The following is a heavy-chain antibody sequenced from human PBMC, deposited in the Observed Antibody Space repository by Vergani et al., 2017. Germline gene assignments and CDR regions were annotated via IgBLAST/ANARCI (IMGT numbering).Heavy chain of an antibody. J-gene: IGHJ6*03. Sequence: QVQLVQSGAEVKKPGASVKVSCKASGYTFTNYYIHWVRQAPGQGLEWMGIINPSGGSTRYAQKFQGRVSMTRDTSTSTVYMELSSLRAEDTAVYYCARDRQAVAGTWGYYYYYYMDVWGKGTTVTVSS. V-gene: IGHV1-46*01. D-gene: IGHD6-19*01. CDR2: INPSGGST. CDR3: ARDRQAVAGTWGYYYYYYMDV. CDR1: GYTFTNYY.